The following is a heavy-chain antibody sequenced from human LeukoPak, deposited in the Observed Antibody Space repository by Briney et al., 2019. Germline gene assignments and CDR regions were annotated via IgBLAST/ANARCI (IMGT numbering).Heavy chain of an antibody. CDR1: GGSFSGYY. V-gene: IGHV4-34*01. CDR3: ARGAGQAIYPFDS. J-gene: IGHJ4*02. D-gene: IGHD1-14*01. CDR2: INHSGST. Sequence: SETLSLTCAVYGGSFSGYYWSWIRQPPGKGLEWIGEINHSGSTNYNPSLKSRVTISVDTSKNQFSLKLSSVTAADTAVYYCARGAGQAIYPFDSWGQGTLVTVSS.